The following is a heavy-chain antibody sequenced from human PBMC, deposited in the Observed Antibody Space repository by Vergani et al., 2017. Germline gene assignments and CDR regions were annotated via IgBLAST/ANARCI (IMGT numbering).Heavy chain of an antibody. V-gene: IGHV4-39*01. CDR2: FFYTGNS. CDR1: GASISGSPYY. D-gene: IGHD2-21*02. Sequence: QAQLQESGPRLVKPSQTLSLTCTVSGASISGSPYYWGWLRQPPGKGLEWIGSFFYTGNSYYTSSLKSRITVSQGTSQNQFSLSLNSVTATDTAVYYCARHNTATGWFDPWGQGILVTVSS. J-gene: IGHJ5*02. CDR3: ARHNTATGWFDP.